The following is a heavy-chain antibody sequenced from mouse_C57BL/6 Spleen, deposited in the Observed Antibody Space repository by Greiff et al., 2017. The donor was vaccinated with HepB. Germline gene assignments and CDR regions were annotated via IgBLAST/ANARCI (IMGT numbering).Heavy chain of an antibody. CDR1: GYTFTSYW. D-gene: IGHD1-1*01. CDR2: IDPSDSYT. V-gene: IGHV1-69*01. Sequence: QVQLQQPGAELVMPGASVKLSCKASGYTFTSYWMHWVKQRPGQGLEWIGEIDPSDSYTNYNQKFKGKSTLPVDKSSSTAYMQLSSLTSEDSAVYYCARGPYYGSSYFDYWGQGTTLTVSS. J-gene: IGHJ2*01. CDR3: ARGPYYGSSYFDY.